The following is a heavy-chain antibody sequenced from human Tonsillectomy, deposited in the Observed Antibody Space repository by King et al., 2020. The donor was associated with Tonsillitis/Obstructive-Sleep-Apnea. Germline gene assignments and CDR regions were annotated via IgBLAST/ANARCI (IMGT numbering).Heavy chain of an antibody. Sequence: QLVQSGAEVKKPGSSVKVSCKASGGTFSTYSINWVRQAPGQGLDWMGGIIPIFGTAYYAQKFQGRVTITADESTSTAYMELSSVRPEDTAVYYCARVKEAGDMYGSGSYLPWFDAWGQGTLVTVSS. V-gene: IGHV1-69*01. CDR3: ARVKEAGDMYGSGSYLPWFDA. CDR1: GGTFSTYS. CDR2: IIPIFGTA. J-gene: IGHJ5*02. D-gene: IGHD3-10*01.